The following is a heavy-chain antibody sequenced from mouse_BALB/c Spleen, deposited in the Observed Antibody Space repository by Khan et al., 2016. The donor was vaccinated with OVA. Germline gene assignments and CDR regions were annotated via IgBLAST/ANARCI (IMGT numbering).Heavy chain of an antibody. CDR1: GYSITSGYG. CDR2: ISYSGST. CDR3: ARMARK. V-gene: IGHV3-2*02. J-gene: IGHJ2*01. Sequence: VQLKESGPGLVKPSKSLSLTCTVTGYSITSGYGWNWIRQFPGNKLEWMGYISYSGSTNYNPSLKSRISITRDTSKNQFFLQLNSVTTEDTAVYYCARMARKWGQGTTLTVSS.